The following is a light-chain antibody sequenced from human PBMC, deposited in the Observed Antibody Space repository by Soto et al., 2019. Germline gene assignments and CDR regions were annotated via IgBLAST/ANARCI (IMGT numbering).Light chain of an antibody. Sequence: DNPITQSPSALSASIGDRVTIPCRASQTISSWLAWYQQKPGKAPKLLIYAASTLESGVSSRFSGRGSGTEFTLTINSLQPEDFATYYCQQYKSYLRTFGQGTKVDIK. V-gene: IGKV1-5*01. CDR1: QTISSW. CDR3: QQYKSYLRT. J-gene: IGKJ1*01. CDR2: AAS.